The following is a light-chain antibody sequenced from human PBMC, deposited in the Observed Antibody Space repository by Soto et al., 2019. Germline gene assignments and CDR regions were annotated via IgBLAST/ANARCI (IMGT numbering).Light chain of an antibody. CDR1: QSVSSSH. J-gene: IGKJ4*01. V-gene: IGKV3-20*01. Sequence: DIVLTQSPGTLSLPPGERAILSCSASQSVSSSHLAWYQQKPGQAPRLLIYGASSRATGIPDRFSGSGSGTDFTLTISRLEPEDFAVYYCQQYGTSPPALTFGGGTK. CDR3: QQYGTSPPALT. CDR2: GAS.